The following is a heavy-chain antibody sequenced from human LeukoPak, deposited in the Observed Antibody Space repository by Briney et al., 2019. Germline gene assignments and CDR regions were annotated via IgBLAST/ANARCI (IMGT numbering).Heavy chain of an antibody. V-gene: IGHV1-18*01. J-gene: IGHJ4*02. CDR3: ARLIGPGYDSSGYFLGDY. Sequence: ASVKVSCKAPGYTFTSYGISWVRQAPGQGLEWMGGISAYNGNTNYAQKLQGRVTMTTDTSTSTAYMELRSLRSDDTAVYYCARLIGPGYDSSGYFLGDYWGQGTLVTVSS. CDR1: GYTFTSYG. CDR2: ISAYNGNT. D-gene: IGHD3-22*01.